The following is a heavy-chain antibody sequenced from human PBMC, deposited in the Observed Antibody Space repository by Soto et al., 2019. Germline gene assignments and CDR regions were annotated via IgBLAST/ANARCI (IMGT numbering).Heavy chain of an antibody. D-gene: IGHD6-6*01. J-gene: IGHJ4*02. CDR3: ARMGPRAARPSY. V-gene: IGHV3-11*01. CDR2: VSSSGTTI. Sequence: VQLVESGGGLVQPGGSLRLSCAASGFTFSDYDMSWIRQAPGKGLEWVSFVSSSGTTIYYADSVKGRFTISRDNAKNSLYLQMNSLRAEDTAVYYCARMGPRAARPSYWGQGTLVTVSS. CDR1: GFTFSDYD.